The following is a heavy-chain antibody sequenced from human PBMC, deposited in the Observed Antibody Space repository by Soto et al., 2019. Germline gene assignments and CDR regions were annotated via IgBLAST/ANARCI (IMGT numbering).Heavy chain of an antibody. Sequence: GGSLRLSCAASGFTVISNYMSWVLQAPGKGLEWVSVIYSGGSTYYADSVKGRFTISRHNSKNTLYLQMNSLRAEDTAVYYCARFGTTVIQDAFDIWGQGTMVTVSS. CDR1: GFTVISNY. CDR3: ARFGTTVIQDAFDI. CDR2: IYSGGST. J-gene: IGHJ3*02. D-gene: IGHD4-17*01. V-gene: IGHV3-53*04.